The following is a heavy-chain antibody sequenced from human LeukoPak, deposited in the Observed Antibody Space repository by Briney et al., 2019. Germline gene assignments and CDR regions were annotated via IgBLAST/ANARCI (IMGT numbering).Heavy chain of an antibody. V-gene: IGHV4-39*07. J-gene: IGHJ4*02. D-gene: IGHD3-10*01. CDR2: IYYSGST. CDR3: ARTNGVDYYGSGSPPALLDY. Sequence: SETLSLTCTVSGGSISSSSYYWGWIRQPPGKGLEWIGSIYYSGSTYYNPSLKSRVTISVDTSKNQFSLKLSSVTAADTAVYYCARTNGVDYYGSGSPPALLDYWGQGTLVTVSS. CDR1: GGSISSSSYY.